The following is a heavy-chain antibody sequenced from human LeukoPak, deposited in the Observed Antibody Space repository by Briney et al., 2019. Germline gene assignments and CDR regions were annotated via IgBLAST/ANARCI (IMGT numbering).Heavy chain of an antibody. CDR1: GFTFSTYW. J-gene: IGHJ4*02. V-gene: IGHV3-30-3*01. CDR2: ISYDGSNK. Sequence: PGGSLRLSCAASGFTFSTYWMHWVRQAPGKGLEWVAVISYDGSNKYYADSVKGRFTISRDNSKNTLYLQMNSLRAEDTAVYYCARDIVATRFDYWGQGTLVTVSS. CDR3: ARDIVATRFDY. D-gene: IGHD5-12*01.